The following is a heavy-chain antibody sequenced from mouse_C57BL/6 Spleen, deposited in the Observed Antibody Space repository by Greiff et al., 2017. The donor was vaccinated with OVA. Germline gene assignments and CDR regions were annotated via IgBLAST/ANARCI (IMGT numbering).Heavy chain of an antibody. V-gene: IGHV1-81*01. CDR2: IYPRSGNT. D-gene: IGHD3-2*02. CDR1: GYTFTSYG. CDR3: ARSSVDSSGFYYIDY. Sequence: VQLQQSGAELARPGASVKLSCKASGYTFTSYGISWVQQRTGQGLEWIGEIYPRSGNTYYNEKLKGKATLTADKSSSTAYMELRSQMSKDTAVYLWARSSVDSSGFYYIDYWGQGTTLTVSS. J-gene: IGHJ2*01.